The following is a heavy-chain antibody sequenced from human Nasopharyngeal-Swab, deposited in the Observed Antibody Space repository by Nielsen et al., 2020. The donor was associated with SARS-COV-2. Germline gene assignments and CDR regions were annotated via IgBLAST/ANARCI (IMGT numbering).Heavy chain of an antibody. Sequence: ASVKVSCKASGYTFTSYDINLVRQASGQGLEWVVWMNPNSGNTGYAQKFQGRVTMTRDTSITTAYMELSSLRSEDTAVYYCVRPRYCSAASCDRHSGVGLFDYWGQGTLVTVSS. CDR2: MNPNSGNT. V-gene: IGHV1-8*01. CDR3: VRPRYCSAASCDRHSGVGLFDY. J-gene: IGHJ4*02. D-gene: IGHD2-8*02. CDR1: GYTFTSYD.